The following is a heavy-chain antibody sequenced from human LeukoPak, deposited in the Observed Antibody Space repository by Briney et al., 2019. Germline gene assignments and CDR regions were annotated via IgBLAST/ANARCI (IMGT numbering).Heavy chain of an antibody. CDR2: IYHSGST. Sequence: SETLSLTGTVSGGSISSSSYYWGWIRQPPGKGLEWIGSIYHSGSTYYNPSLKSRVTISVDTSKNQFSLKLSSVTAADTAVFYCAGSDYYYYMDVWGKGTTVTVSS. CDR3: AGSDYYYYMDV. V-gene: IGHV4-39*01. CDR1: GGSISSSSYY. J-gene: IGHJ6*03. D-gene: IGHD3-10*01.